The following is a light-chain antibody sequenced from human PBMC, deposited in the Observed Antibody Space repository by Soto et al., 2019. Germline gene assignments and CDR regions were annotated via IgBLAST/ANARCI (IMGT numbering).Light chain of an antibody. CDR1: SSNIGAGYA. Sequence: QSVLTQPPSVAGAPGPRITISCTGSSSNIGAGYAVHLYQHLPGTAPKLLIFDNNNRPSGVPDRFSGSKSGTSASLAITGLQAEDEADYYCQSFDSSLSVVVFGGGTKLTVL. CDR3: QSFDSSLSVVV. J-gene: IGLJ2*01. V-gene: IGLV1-40*01. CDR2: DNN.